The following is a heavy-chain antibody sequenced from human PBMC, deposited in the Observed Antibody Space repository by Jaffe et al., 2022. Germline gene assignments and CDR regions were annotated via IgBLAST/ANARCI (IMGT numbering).Heavy chain of an antibody. D-gene: IGHD3-10*01. J-gene: IGHJ4*02. Sequence: QVQLVQSGAEVKRPGASVKVSCKASGYTFTSYGLSWVRQAPGQGLEWMGWINTYNRNTNYAHELQGRITMTADTSTSTAYMELRSLRSDDTAVYYCARAPISALVQGAYYYFDYWGQGTLVTVSS. CDR2: INTYNRNT. CDR1: GYTFTSYG. V-gene: IGHV1-18*01. CDR3: ARAPISALVQGAYYYFDY.